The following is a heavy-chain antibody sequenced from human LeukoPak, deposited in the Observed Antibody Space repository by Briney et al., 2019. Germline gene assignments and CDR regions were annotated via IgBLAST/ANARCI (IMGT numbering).Heavy chain of an antibody. V-gene: IGHV1-18*01. Sequence: ASVKVSCKASGYTFTSYGISWVRQAPGQGLEWMGWISAYNGNTNYAQKLQGRVTMTTDTPTSTAYMELRSLRSDDTAVYYCARDPRWTGSFNWFDPWGQGTLDTVSS. CDR3: ARDPRWTGSFNWFDP. J-gene: IGHJ5*02. CDR1: GYTFTSYG. CDR2: ISAYNGNT. D-gene: IGHD3/OR15-3a*01.